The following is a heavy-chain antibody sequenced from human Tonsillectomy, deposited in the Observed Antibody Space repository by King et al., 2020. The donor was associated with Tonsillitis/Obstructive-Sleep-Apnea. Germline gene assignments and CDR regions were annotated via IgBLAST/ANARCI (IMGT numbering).Heavy chain of an antibody. CDR2: IYPGDSDT. V-gene: IGHV5-51*01. CDR1: GYRFTSYW. Sequence: QLVQSGAEVKKPGESLKISCKGSGYRFTSYWIGWVRQMPGKGLEWMGIIYPGDSDTRFSPSFRGQVTISADKSISTAYLQWSSLKASDTAIYYCARLLGLTTVTTWAFDYWGQGTLVNVSS. J-gene: IGHJ4*02. D-gene: IGHD4-11*01. CDR3: ARLLGLTTVTTWAFDY.